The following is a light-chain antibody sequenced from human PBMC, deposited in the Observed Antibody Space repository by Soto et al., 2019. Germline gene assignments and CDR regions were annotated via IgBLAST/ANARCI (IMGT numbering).Light chain of an antibody. CDR1: QSVSSY. V-gene: IGKV3-11*01. Sequence: ETVMTQSPATLSVSPGERATLSCWASQSVSSYLAWYQQKPGQAPRLLIYDASNRATGIPARFSGSGSGTDFTLTISSLEPEDLAVYYCQQRSNWPPITVGPGAKVDIK. CDR3: QQRSNWPPIT. CDR2: DAS. J-gene: IGKJ3*01.